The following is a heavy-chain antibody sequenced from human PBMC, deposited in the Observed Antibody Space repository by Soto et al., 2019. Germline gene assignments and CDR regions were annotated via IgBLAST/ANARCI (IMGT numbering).Heavy chain of an antibody. CDR1: GGSISSYY. CDR2: IYYSGST. CDR3: ARGSNLGSSWYHYYYYYVMNV. D-gene: IGHD6-13*01. V-gene: IGHV4-59*01. Sequence: TSETLSLTCTVSGGSISSYYWSWIRQPPGKGLEWIGYIYYSGSTNYNPSLKSRVTISVDTSKNQFSLKLSSVTAADTAVYYCARGSNLGSSWYHYYYYYVMNVWGHGTAVTVSS. J-gene: IGHJ6*02.